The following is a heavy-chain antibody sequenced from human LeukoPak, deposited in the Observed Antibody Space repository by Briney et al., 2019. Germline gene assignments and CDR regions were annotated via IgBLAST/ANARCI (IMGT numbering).Heavy chain of an antibody. Sequence: GGTLRLSCVASGFTFSNYWMHWVRQPPGKGLVWVSRIYVDGRTTNYADSVKGRFTISRDNAKNTVYLEMNSLSVEDTATYYCIRDFRSADLWGQGTLVTVTS. CDR3: IRDFRSADL. J-gene: IGHJ5*02. CDR1: GFTFSNYW. CDR2: IYVDGRTT. V-gene: IGHV3-74*01.